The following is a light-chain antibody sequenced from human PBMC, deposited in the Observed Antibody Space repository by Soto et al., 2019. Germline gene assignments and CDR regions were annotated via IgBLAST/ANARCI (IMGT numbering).Light chain of an antibody. CDR2: DVS. CDR1: SSDVGGYNY. CDR3: SSYTSSSTLDYV. V-gene: IGLV2-14*01. Sequence: QSALTRPASVSGSPGQSITISCTGTSSDVGGYNYVSWYQQRPGKAPKLMIYDVSNRPSGVSNRFSGSKSGNTASLTISGLQAEDEADYYCSSYTSSSTLDYVFGTGTKVTVL. J-gene: IGLJ1*01.